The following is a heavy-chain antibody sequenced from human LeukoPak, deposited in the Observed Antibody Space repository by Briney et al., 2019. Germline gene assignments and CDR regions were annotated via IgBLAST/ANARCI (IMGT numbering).Heavy chain of an antibody. CDR2: IYYSGST. V-gene: IGHV4-59*01. D-gene: IGHD3-22*01. CDR1: GGSISSYY. CDR3: ARDRSDSSGYYYHGWFDP. J-gene: IGHJ5*02. Sequence: SETLSLTCTVSGGSISSYYWSWIRQPPGKGLEWIGYIYYSGSTNYNPSLKSRVTISVDTSKNQFSLKLSSVTAADTAVYYCARDRSDSSGYYYHGWFDPWGRGTLVTVSS.